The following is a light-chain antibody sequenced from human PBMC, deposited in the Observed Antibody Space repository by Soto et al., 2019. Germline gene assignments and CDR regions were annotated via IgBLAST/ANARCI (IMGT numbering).Light chain of an antibody. CDR1: PGIIYY. Sequence: DIQMTQSPSSLSASVGDSVTITCRASPGIIYYLAWFQQKPGKVPKLLIYTASTLRSGVSSRFSGSGSGTDFTLTISSLQPDSGATYYCQKYNSAPPTFGQGTKVDIK. CDR3: QKYNSAPPT. V-gene: IGKV1-27*01. J-gene: IGKJ1*01. CDR2: TAS.